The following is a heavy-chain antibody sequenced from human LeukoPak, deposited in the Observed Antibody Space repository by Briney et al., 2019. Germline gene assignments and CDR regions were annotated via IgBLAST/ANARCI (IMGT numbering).Heavy chain of an antibody. Sequence: SGPALVKPTQTLTLTCTFSGFSLSTSGMCVSWIRQPPGKALEWLARIDWDDDKYYSTSLKTRLTISKDTSKNQVVLTMTNMDPVDTATYYCARDILTVYSFDYWGQGTLVTVSS. V-gene: IGHV2-70*11. CDR3: ARDILTVYSFDY. J-gene: IGHJ4*02. CDR2: IDWDDDK. D-gene: IGHD3-9*01. CDR1: GFSLSTSGMC.